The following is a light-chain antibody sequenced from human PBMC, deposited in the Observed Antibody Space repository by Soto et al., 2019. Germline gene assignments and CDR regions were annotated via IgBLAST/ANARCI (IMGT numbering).Light chain of an antibody. J-gene: IGKJ1*01. V-gene: IGKV3-11*01. CDR1: QSVSSS. CDR3: QQRTDGWT. Sequence: EIVLTQSPATLSLSPGERATLSCRASQSVSSSLGWYQQKPGQPPRLLIYDASKTVTGIPARFSGSGSGTDFTLAISSLEPEDFAVYFCQQRTDGWTFGQGTKV. CDR2: DAS.